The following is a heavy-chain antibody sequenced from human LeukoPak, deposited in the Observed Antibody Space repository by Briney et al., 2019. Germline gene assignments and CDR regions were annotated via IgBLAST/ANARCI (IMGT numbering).Heavy chain of an antibody. D-gene: IGHD2-2*01. CDR1: GFTFSDYY. J-gene: IGHJ5*02. CDR2: ISSSGSTI. V-gene: IGHV3-11*04. Sequence: GGSLRLSCAASGFTFSDYYMSWIRQAPGKGLEWVSYISSSGSTIYYADSVKGRFTISRDNAKNSLYLQMNSLRAEDTAVYYCARDLLERSDPLFQLLPPNWFDPWGQGTLVTVSS. CDR3: ARDLLERSDPLFQLLPPNWFDP.